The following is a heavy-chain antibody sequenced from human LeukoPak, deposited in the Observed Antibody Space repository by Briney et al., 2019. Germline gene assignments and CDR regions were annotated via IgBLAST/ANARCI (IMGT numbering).Heavy chain of an antibody. J-gene: IGHJ6*02. CDR2: FDPEDGET. D-gene: IGHD3-10*01. Sequence: EASVKVSCKVSGYTLTELSIHWVRQAPGKGLEWMGGFDPEDGETIYAQKFQGRVTMTEDTSTDTAYMELISLRSEDTAVYYCVTLGWFGEAYGMDVWGQGPRSPSP. CDR1: GYTLTELS. V-gene: IGHV1-24*01. CDR3: VTLGWFGEAYGMDV.